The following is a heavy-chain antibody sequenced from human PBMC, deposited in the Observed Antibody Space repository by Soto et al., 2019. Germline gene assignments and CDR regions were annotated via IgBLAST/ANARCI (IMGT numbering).Heavy chain of an antibody. CDR1: GGSISSGGYS. CDR2: IYHSGST. D-gene: IGHD2-21*02. J-gene: IGHJ5*02. Sequence: QLQLQESGSGLVKPSQTLSLTCAVSGGSISSGGYSWSWIRQPPGKGLEWIGYIYHSGSTYYNPSLKSRVTISVDRSKKQFSLKLSSVTAADTAVYYWSRDRGGDSMGWFDPWGQGTLVTVSS. V-gene: IGHV4-30-2*01. CDR3: SRDRGGDSMGWFDP.